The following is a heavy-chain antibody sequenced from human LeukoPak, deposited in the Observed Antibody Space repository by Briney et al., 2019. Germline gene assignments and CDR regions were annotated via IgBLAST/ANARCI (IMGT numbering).Heavy chain of an antibody. CDR1: GFPFSSYA. Sequence: QPGESLRLSCAASGFPFSSYAMSWVRPAPGQGLEWVSAISGSGGSTYYAVSVQGRFTSSRDNSNNTLYLQMNSLRGEDTAVYYCAKAGANWEYYFDYWRERTLVSVCS. V-gene: IGHV3-23*01. CDR2: ISGSGGST. D-gene: IGHD7-27*01. CDR3: AKAGANWEYYFDY. J-gene: IGHJ4*02.